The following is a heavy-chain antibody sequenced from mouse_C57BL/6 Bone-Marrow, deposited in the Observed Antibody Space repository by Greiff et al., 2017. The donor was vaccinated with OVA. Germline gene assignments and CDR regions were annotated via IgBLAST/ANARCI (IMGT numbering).Heavy chain of an antibody. CDR2: INPYNGDT. D-gene: IGHD1-1*01. Sequence: VQLQQSGPELVKPGASVKISCKASGYSFTGYFMNWVMQSHGKSLEWIGRINPYNGDTFYNQKFKGKATLTVDKSSSTAHMELRSLTSEDSAVYYCATLNYGVYWGQGTLVTVSA. J-gene: IGHJ3*01. CDR3: ATLNYGVY. V-gene: IGHV1-20*01. CDR1: GYSFTGYF.